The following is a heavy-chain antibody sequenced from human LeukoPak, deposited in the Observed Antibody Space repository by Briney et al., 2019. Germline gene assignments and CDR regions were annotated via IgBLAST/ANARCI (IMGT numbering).Heavy chain of an antibody. CDR1: GFTFSDHH. CDR2: IKSKTDGGTT. V-gene: IGHV3-15*01. CDR3: TTGSRTGTLDY. D-gene: IGHD6-13*01. Sequence: PGGSLRLSCAASGFTFSDHHMDWVRQAPGKGLEWVGRIKSKTDGGTTDYAAPVKGRFTISRDDSKNTLFLQMNSLKTEDTAVYYCTTGSRTGTLDYWGQGTLVSVSS. J-gene: IGHJ4*02.